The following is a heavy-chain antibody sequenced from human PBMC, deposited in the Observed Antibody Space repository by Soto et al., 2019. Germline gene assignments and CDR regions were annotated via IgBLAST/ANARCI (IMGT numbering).Heavy chain of an antibody. CDR2: INHSGST. CDR3: ARGPEYSSSWYLD. V-gene: IGHV4-34*01. J-gene: IGHJ4*02. D-gene: IGHD6-13*01. CDR1: GGSFSGYY. Sequence: SETLSLTCAVYGGSFSGYYWSWIRQPPGKGLEWIGEINHSGSTNYNPSLKSRVTISVDTSKNQFSLKLSSVTAADTAVYYCARGPEYSSSWYLDWGQGTLVTVSS.